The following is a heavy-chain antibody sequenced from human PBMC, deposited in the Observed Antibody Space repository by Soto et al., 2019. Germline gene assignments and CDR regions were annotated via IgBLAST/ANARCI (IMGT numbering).Heavy chain of an antibody. CDR3: ARDLAAAAAFDY. J-gene: IGHJ4*02. V-gene: IGHV1-46*01. CDR2: INPSGGST. CDR1: GYTFTSYY. D-gene: IGHD6-13*01. Sequence: GSSVKVSCKASGYTFTSYYMHWVRQAPGQGLEWMGIINPSGGSTSYAQKFQGRVTMTRDTSTSTVYMELSSLRSEDTAVYYCARDLAAAAAFDYWGQGTLVTVSS.